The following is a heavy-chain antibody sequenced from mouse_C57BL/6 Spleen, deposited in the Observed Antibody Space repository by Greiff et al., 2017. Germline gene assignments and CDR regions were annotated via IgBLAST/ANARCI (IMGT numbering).Heavy chain of an antibody. CDR3: AREFPDYYGSSLDY. J-gene: IGHJ2*01. D-gene: IGHD1-1*01. CDR2: IDPSDSET. Sequence: QVQLQQPGAELVRPGSSVKLSCKASGYTFTSYWMHWVKQRPIQGLEWIGNIDPSDSETHYNQKFKDKATLTVDKSSSTAYMQLSSLTSEDSAVYYCAREFPDYYGSSLDYWGQGTTLTVSS. V-gene: IGHV1-52*01. CDR1: GYTFTSYW.